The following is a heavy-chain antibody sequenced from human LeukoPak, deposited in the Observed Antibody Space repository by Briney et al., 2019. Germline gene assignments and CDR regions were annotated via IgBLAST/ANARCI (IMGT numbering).Heavy chain of an antibody. CDR1: GGSISSYY. Sequence: SETLSLTCTVSGGSISSYYWSWIRQPPGKGLEWIGYIYYSGSTNYNPSLKSRVTISVDTSKNQFSLKLSSVTAADTAVYYCAREDYGDSIDLWGQGTLVTVSS. J-gene: IGHJ4*02. D-gene: IGHD4-17*01. V-gene: IGHV4-59*01. CDR2: IYYSGST. CDR3: AREDYGDSIDL.